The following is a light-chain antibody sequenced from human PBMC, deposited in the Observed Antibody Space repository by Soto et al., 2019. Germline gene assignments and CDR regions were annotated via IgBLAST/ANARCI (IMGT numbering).Light chain of an antibody. CDR1: QSVSSSY. V-gene: IGKV3-20*01. CDR3: HQYGSSPYT. Sequence: EIVLTQSPGTLSLSPGERATLSCRASQSVSSSYLAWYRQKPGQAPRLLIYGASSRATGIPDRFSGSGSGTDFTLTIIRLEPEDFAVYYCHQYGSSPYTFGQGTKLEIK. CDR2: GAS. J-gene: IGKJ2*01.